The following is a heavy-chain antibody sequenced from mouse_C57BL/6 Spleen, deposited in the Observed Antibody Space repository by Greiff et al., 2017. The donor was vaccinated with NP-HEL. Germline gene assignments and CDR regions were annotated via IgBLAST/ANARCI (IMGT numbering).Heavy chain of an antibody. J-gene: IGHJ3*01. Sequence: EVQLVESGGGLVKPGGSLKLSCAASGFTFSDYGMHWVRQAPEKGLEWVAYISSGSSTIYYADTVKGRFTISRDNAKNTLCLQMTSLRSEDTAMYYCARADYSNPAWFAYWGQGTLVTVSA. CDR3: ARADYSNPAWFAY. CDR1: GFTFSDYG. D-gene: IGHD2-5*01. CDR2: ISSGSSTI. V-gene: IGHV5-17*01.